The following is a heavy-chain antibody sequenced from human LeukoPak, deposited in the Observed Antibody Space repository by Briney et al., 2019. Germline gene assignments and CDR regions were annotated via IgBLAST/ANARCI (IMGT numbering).Heavy chain of an antibody. CDR2: IKSKTDGGTT. CDR3: ITGGSGSEKKYFQH. D-gene: IGHD3-10*01. Sequence: GESLRLSCAASGFTFDNAWMNWVRQAPGKGLEWVGRIKSKTDGGTTDYAAPVKGRFTISRDDSKNTLYLQMNSLETEDTAVYYCITGGSGSEKKYFQHWGQGTLVTVSS. V-gene: IGHV3-15*01. CDR1: GFTFDNAW. J-gene: IGHJ1*01.